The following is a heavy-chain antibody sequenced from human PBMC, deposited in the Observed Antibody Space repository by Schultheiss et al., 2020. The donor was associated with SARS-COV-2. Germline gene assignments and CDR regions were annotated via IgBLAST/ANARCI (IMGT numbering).Heavy chain of an antibody. V-gene: IGHV4-34*01. CDR3: ATVRFLEWLPEAY. J-gene: IGHJ4*02. CDR2: IYHSGST. D-gene: IGHD3-3*01. Sequence: SQTLSLTCAVYGGSFSGYYWSWIRQPPGKGLEWIGYIYHSGSTYYNPSLKSRVTISVDRSKNQFSLKLSSVTAADTAVYYCATVRFLEWLPEAYWGQGTLVTVSS. CDR1: GGSFSGYY.